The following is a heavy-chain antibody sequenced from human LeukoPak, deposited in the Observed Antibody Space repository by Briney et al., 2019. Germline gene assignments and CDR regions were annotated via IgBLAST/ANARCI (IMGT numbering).Heavy chain of an antibody. CDR3: ASARALYSSGWYGLFDY. J-gene: IGHJ4*02. CDR2: IKRVGGDK. V-gene: IGHV3-7*01. CDR1: GFTLSSYW. D-gene: IGHD6-19*01. Sequence: VGSPRLSCAASGFTLSSYWMSWVRQTPGKGLGRVANIKRVGGDKYYVDTMKGRFTMTRDNAKTSQYLQMTRLREEDAAVSYCASARALYSSGWYGLFDYWGQGTLVTVSS.